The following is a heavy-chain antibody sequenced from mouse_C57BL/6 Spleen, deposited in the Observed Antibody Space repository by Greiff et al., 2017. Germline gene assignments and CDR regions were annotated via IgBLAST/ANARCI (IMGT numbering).Heavy chain of an antibody. Sequence: VQLKQPGPELVKPGASVKIPCKASGYTFTDYNMDWVKQSHGKSLEWIGDINPNNGGTIYNQKFKGKATLTVDKSSSTAYMGLRSLTSEDTAVYYCARSHYYGSSLRYFDVWGTGTTVTVSS. CDR3: ARSHYYGSSLRYFDV. CDR1: GYTFTDYN. D-gene: IGHD1-1*01. J-gene: IGHJ1*03. CDR2: INPNNGGT. V-gene: IGHV1-18*01.